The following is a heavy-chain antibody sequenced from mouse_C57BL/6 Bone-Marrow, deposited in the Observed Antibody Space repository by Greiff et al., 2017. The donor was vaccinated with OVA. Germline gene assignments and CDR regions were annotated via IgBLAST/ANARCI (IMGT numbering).Heavy chain of an antibody. V-gene: IGHV1-81*01. Sequence: QVQLQQSGAELARPGASVKLSCKASVYTFTSYGISWVKQRTGQGLEWIGEIYPRSGNTYYNEKFKGKATLTADKSSSTAYMELRSLTSEDSAVYFCAREELRLPRDYWGQGTSVTVSS. CDR2: IYPRSGNT. CDR1: VYTFTSYG. D-gene: IGHD3-2*02. J-gene: IGHJ4*01. CDR3: AREELRLPRDY.